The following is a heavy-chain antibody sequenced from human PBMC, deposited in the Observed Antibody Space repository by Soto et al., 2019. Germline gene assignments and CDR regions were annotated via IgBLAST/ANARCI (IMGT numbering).Heavy chain of an antibody. D-gene: IGHD3-3*01. CDR1: GFTFSSYG. J-gene: IGHJ4*02. V-gene: IGHV3-23*01. CDR3: AKQLRFLEWLSY. Sequence: GSLRLSCAASGFTFSSYGMNWVRQGPGKGLEWVSAISGSGGTTYYGDSVKGRFTISRDNSKNTLYLQMNSLRAEDTAVYYCAKQLRFLEWLSYWGQGTLVTVSS. CDR2: ISGSGGTT.